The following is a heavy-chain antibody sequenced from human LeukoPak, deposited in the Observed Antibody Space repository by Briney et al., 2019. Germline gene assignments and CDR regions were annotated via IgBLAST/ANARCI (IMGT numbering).Heavy chain of an antibody. Sequence: SVKVSCKASGGTFSSYAISWVRQAPGQGLEWMGRIIPIFGTANYAQKFQGRVTITTDQSTSTAYMELSSLRSEDTAVYYCARDHTHYYYMDVWGKGTTVTVSS. CDR3: ARDHTHYYYMDV. CDR2: IIPIFGTA. CDR1: GGTFSSYA. V-gene: IGHV1-69*05. J-gene: IGHJ6*03.